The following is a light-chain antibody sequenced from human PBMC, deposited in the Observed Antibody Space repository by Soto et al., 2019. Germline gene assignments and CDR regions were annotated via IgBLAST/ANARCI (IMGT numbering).Light chain of an antibody. V-gene: IGKV3D-15*01. CDR1: QSISSN. CDR2: GAS. J-gene: IGKJ4*01. Sequence: ETVMTQSPATLSVSPGERVTLSCRACQSISSNEVWYQQKVGQAPRILIHGASIRATGIPARFNDSGSGTEFALTISRLQSEHFADYYCHQYNTWPLTFGGGTRVEIK. CDR3: HQYNTWPLT.